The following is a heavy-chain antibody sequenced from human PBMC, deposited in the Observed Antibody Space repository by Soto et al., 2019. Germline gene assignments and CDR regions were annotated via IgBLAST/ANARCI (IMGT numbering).Heavy chain of an antibody. V-gene: IGHV3-21*01. CDR2: ISPSTSHI. J-gene: IGHJ6*02. CDR3: SGCSGGACHPNYGMDV. Sequence: EVHLVESGGGLVKPGGSLRLSCAVSGFTFSSCTMNWVRQAPGKGLEWVSSISPSTSHIYCADSVKGRFTISRDNAKNSLFLQMNSLRAEDTAVYYCSGCSGGACHPNYGMDVWGQGTTVTVSS. D-gene: IGHD2-15*01. CDR1: GFTFSSCT.